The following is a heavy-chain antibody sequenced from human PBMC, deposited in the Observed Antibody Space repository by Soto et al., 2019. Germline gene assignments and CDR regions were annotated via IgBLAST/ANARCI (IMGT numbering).Heavy chain of an antibody. CDR3: ARDSHWFDP. CDR1: GYTFTSYY. Sequence: GSSLKLSCKASGYTFTSYYMHWVRQAPGQGLEWMGIINPSGGSTSYAQKFQGRVTMTRDTSTSTVYMELSSLRSEDTAVYYCARDSHWFDPWGQGTLVTVSS. V-gene: IGHV1-46*01. J-gene: IGHJ5*02. CDR2: INPSGGST.